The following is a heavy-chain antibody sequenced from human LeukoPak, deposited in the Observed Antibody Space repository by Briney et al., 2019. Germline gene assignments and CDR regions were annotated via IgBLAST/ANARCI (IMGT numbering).Heavy chain of an antibody. D-gene: IGHD3-22*01. Sequence: SGPTLVKPTQTLTLTCTFSGFSLSTSGMCVSWIRQPPGKALEWLARIDWDDDKYYSTSLKTRLTISKDTSKNQVVLTMTNVDPVDTATYYCVRSSMSRGFSSLDYWGQGTLVTVSS. CDR2: IDWDDDK. CDR3: VRSSMSRGFSSLDY. J-gene: IGHJ4*02. CDR1: GFSLSTSGMC. V-gene: IGHV2-70*11.